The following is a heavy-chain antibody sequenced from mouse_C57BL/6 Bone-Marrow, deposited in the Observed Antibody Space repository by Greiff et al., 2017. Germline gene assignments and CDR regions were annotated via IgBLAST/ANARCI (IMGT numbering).Heavy chain of an antibody. CDR2: IDPSDSYT. J-gene: IGHJ1*03. D-gene: IGHD1-1*01. V-gene: IGHV1-69*01. Sequence: QVQLQQPGAELVMPGASVKLSCKASGYTFTSYWMHWVKQRPGQGLEWIGEIDPSDSYTNYNQKFKGKSTLTVDKSSSTAYMQLRSLTSRDSAVYYCARADYYGPGYCDVWGTGTTVTVSS. CDR1: GYTFTSYW. CDR3: ARADYYGPGYCDV.